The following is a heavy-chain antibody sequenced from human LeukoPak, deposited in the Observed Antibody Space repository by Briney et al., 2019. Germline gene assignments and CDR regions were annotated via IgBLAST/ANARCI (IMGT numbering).Heavy chain of an antibody. V-gene: IGHV1-69*13. Sequence: SVKVSCKASGGTFSSYAISWVRQAPGQGLEWMGGSIPIFGTANYAQKFQGRVTITADESTSTAYMELSSLRSEDTAVYYCARDRAGYCSSTSCYSWFDPWGQGTLVTVSS. J-gene: IGHJ5*02. CDR3: ARDRAGYCSSTSCYSWFDP. D-gene: IGHD2-2*01. CDR1: GGTFSSYA. CDR2: SIPIFGTA.